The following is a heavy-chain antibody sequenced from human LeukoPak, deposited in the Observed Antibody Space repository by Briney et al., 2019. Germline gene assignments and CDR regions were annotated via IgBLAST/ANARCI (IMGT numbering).Heavy chain of an antibody. D-gene: IGHD6-19*01. CDR1: GFTFSIYG. J-gene: IGHJ4*02. CDR2: IWEDGTNI. Sequence: GTSLRLSCAASGFTFSIYGMHWVRQAPGKGLEWVAAIWEDGTNIHYADSAQGRFTISRDNSKNTLYLQMSSLRDEDTALYYCARVGYNSGWYEYWGQGTLVTASS. V-gene: IGHV3-33*08. CDR3: ARVGYNSGWYEY.